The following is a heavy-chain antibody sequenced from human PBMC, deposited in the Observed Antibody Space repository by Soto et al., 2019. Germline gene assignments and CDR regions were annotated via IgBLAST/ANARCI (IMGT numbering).Heavy chain of an antibody. CDR3: ARDAYYDMGV. V-gene: IGHV3-74*01. CDR1: GFTFSTYW. Sequence: EVQLVESGGGLVQPGGSLRLSCAASGFTFSTYWMHWVRQAPGKGLVWVSRINSDGSTTNYADSVKGRFTISRDNAKTTLYLQMTSLRAEDTAVYYCARDAYYDMGVWGQGTTVTVS. CDR2: INSDGSTT. J-gene: IGHJ6*02.